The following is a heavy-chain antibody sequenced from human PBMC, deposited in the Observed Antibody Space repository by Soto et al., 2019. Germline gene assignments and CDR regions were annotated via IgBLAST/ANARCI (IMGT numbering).Heavy chain of an antibody. J-gene: IGHJ3*02. V-gene: IGHV3-7*03. CDR2: IKQDGNEQ. Sequence: GGSLRLSCAASGFTFSGYWMSWVRQAPRKGLAWVANIKQDGNEQYYVDSVKGRFTISRDNARNSLYLQLSSLRAEDTAVYYCARRYSSAFDICGRGTMVTV. CDR1: GFTFSGYW. D-gene: IGHD5-18*01. CDR3: ARRYSSAFDI.